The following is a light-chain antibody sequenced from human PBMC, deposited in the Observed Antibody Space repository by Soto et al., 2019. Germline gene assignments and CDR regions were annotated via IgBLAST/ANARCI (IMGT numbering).Light chain of an antibody. CDR3: QQYSTHPLP. J-gene: IGKJ4*02. V-gene: IGKV1-9*01. CDR2: VKS. Sequence: DIQMTQSPSVLSASVGDRVSISCRASQDIAHSLNWYQQKPGRAPKLLIFVKSTLLYGVPSRFSGSGSGIEFTLTISSLQPEDFATYFCQQYSTHPLPFGGGTRVEIK. CDR1: QDIAHS.